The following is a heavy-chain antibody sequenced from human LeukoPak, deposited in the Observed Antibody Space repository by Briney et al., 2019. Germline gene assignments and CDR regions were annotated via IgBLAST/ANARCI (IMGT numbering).Heavy chain of an antibody. Sequence: GGSLRLSCAVSGFTFGDHYMSWIRQAPGKGLEWVSYISTSGTYTNYADSLKGRFTISRDNAKNSLYLEMNSLGAEDTAVYYCARGHFGLDVWGQGTTVTVSS. CDR1: GFTFGDHY. CDR2: ISTSGTYT. V-gene: IGHV3-11*06. J-gene: IGHJ6*02. CDR3: ARGHFGLDV.